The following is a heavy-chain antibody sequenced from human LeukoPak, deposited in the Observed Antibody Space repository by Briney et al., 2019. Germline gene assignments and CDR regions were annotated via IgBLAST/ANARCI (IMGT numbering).Heavy chain of an antibody. V-gene: IGHV1-69*13. Sequence: SVKVSCKASGGTFSSYAISWVRQASGQGLEWMGGIIPIFGTANYAQKFQGRVTITADESTSTAYMELSSLRSEDTAVYYCARDAIQYDFWSGFAFDPWGQGTLVTVSS. D-gene: IGHD3-3*01. CDR2: IIPIFGTA. CDR3: ARDAIQYDFWSGFAFDP. CDR1: GGTFSSYA. J-gene: IGHJ5*02.